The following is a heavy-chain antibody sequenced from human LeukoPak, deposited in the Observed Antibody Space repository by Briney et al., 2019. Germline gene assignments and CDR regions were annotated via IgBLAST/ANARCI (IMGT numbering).Heavy chain of an antibody. CDR1: GGSISSYY. CDR3: ARGDGYDEYYYYGMDV. J-gene: IGHJ6*02. Sequence: SETLSLTCTVSGGSISSYYWSWIRQPPGKGLEWIGYIYYSGSTNYNPSLKSRVTISVDTSKNQFSLKLSSVTAADTAVYYCARGDGYDEYYYYGMDVWGQGTTVTVS. V-gene: IGHV4-59*01. D-gene: IGHD5-12*01. CDR2: IYYSGST.